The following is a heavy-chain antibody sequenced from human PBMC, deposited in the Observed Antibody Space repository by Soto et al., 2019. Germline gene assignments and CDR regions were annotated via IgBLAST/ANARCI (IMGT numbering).Heavy chain of an antibody. J-gene: IGHJ4*02. CDR1: GFNFSIYW. CDR3: VRGRAYGNYRLDY. D-gene: IGHD4-17*01. CDR2: INSDGSAT. V-gene: IGHV3-74*01. Sequence: EVQLVESGGGLVQPGGSLRLSCAASGFNFSIYWMHWVRQAPGKGLVWVSRINSDGSATYYADSVKGRFTISRDNAKNTLYLQMHRPRAEDTAVYYCVRGRAYGNYRLDYWGQGTPVTVSS.